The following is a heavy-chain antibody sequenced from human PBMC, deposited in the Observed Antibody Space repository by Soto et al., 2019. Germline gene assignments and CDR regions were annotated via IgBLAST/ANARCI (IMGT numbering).Heavy chain of an antibody. V-gene: IGHV4-4*02. D-gene: IGHD3-10*01. CDR2: IYHSGST. J-gene: IGHJ1*01. CDR3: ASPEPTDYYGGYFQH. CDR1: GGSISSSNW. Sequence: HVQLQESGPGLVKPSGTLSLTCAVSGGSISSSNWWSWVRQPPGKGLEWIGEIYHSGSTNYNPSLNSRVTISVDKSMNQFSLKLGSVTAADTAVYYCASPEPTDYYGGYFQHWGQGTLVTVFS.